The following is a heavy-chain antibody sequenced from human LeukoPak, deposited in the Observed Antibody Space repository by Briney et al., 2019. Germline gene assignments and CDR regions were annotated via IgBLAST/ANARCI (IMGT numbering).Heavy chain of an antibody. CDR1: GGSFSGYY. J-gene: IGHJ4*02. CDR3: AGWIAVAGNPLV. CDR2: INHCGST. V-gene: IGHV4-34*01. D-gene: IGHD6-19*01. Sequence: PSETLSLTCAVYGGSFSGYYWSWIRQPPGKGLEWIGEINHCGSTNYNPSLKSRVTISVDTSKNQFSLKLSSVTAADTAVYYCAGWIAVAGNPLVWGQGTLVTVSS.